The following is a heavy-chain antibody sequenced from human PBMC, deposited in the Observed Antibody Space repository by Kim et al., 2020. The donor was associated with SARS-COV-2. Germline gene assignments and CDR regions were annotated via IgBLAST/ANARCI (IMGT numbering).Heavy chain of an antibody. J-gene: IGHJ4*02. D-gene: IGHD5-18*01. CDR2: ISGSGGST. CDR1: GFTFSSYA. Sequence: GGSLRLSCAASGFTFSSYAMSWVRQAPGKGLEWVAAISGSGGSTYYADSVKGRFTISRDNSKNTLYLQMNSLRAEDTAVYYCAKTSTDMVPSYYFDYWGQGPLVTVSS. V-gene: IGHV3-23*01. CDR3: AKTSTDMVPSYYFDY.